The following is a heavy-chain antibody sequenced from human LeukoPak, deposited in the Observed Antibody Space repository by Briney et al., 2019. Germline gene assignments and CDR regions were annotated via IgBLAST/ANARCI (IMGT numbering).Heavy chain of an antibody. Sequence: SETLSLTCAVYGGSFSGYYWSWIRPPPGKGLEWIGEINHSGSTNYNPSLKSRVTISVDTSKNQFSLKLSSVTAADTAVYYCARGPIVVVPAAKDSEYFQHWGQGTLVTVSS. V-gene: IGHV4-34*01. J-gene: IGHJ1*01. CDR1: GGSFSGYY. D-gene: IGHD2-2*01. CDR2: INHSGST. CDR3: ARGPIVVVPAAKDSEYFQH.